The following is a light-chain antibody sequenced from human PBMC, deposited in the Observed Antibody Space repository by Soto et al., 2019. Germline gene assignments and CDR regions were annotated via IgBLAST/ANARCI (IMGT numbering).Light chain of an antibody. CDR1: QSVSSN. V-gene: IGKV3-15*01. CDR3: QQYNNWPWK. Sequence: EIVMTQSPATLSVSPGERATPSCRASQSVSSNLAWYQQKPGQAPRLLIYGASTRAAGIPARFSGSGSGTEFTLTISSLQSEDFAVYYCQQYNNWPWKFGQGTKV. CDR2: GAS. J-gene: IGKJ1*01.